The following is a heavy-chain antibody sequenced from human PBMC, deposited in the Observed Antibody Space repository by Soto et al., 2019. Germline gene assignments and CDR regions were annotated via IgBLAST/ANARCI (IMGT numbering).Heavy chain of an antibody. CDR2: INSDGSST. Sequence: EVQLVESGGGLVQPGGSLRLSCAASGFTFSSYWMYWVRQAPGKGLVWVARINSDGSSTSYADSVKGRFTISRDNXXNTLYLQTNSLRAEDTAVYYCIREVTTLARFGMDVWGQGTTVTVSS. CDR3: IREVTTLARFGMDV. CDR1: GFTFSSYW. J-gene: IGHJ6*02. D-gene: IGHD4-17*01. V-gene: IGHV3-74*01.